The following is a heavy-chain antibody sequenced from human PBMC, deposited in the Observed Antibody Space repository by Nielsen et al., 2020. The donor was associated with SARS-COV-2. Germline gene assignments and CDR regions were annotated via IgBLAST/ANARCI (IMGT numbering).Heavy chain of an antibody. CDR2: ISGSGGST. V-gene: IGHV3-23*01. Sequence: GESLKISCAASGFTFSSYAMSWVRQAPGKGLEWVSAISGSGGSTYYADSVKGRFTISRDNSKNTLYLQMNSLRAEDTAVYYCARELHYYYYMDVWGKGATVTVSS. CDR3: ARELHYYYYMDV. D-gene: IGHD2-15*01. CDR1: GFTFSSYA. J-gene: IGHJ6*03.